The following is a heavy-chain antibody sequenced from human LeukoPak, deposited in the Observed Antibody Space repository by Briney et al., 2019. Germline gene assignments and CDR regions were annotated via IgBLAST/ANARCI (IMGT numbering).Heavy chain of an antibody. Sequence: SETLSLTCTVSGGSISSGSYYWSWIRQPAGKGLEWIGRIYTSGSTNYNPSLKSRVTISVDTSKNQFSLKLSSVTAADTAVYYCARTLPPLLGASDIWGHGTMVTVSS. CDR2: IYTSGST. CDR1: GGSISSGSYY. V-gene: IGHV4-61*02. D-gene: IGHD3-10*01. CDR3: ARTLPPLLGASDI. J-gene: IGHJ3*02.